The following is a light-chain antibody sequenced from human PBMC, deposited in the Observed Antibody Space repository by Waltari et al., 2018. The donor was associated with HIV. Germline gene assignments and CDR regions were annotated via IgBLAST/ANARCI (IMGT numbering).Light chain of an antibody. Sequence: QSVVTQPPSVSGTPGQRVTIPCSGRSSNVGGNYVYWYQQVSGTAPKLLIYNNSQRPSGVPDRFSGSKSGTSAALAISGLRSEDEADYYCATWDGSLNGRVFGGGTKLTVL. J-gene: IGLJ3*02. CDR3: ATWDGSLNGRV. CDR2: NNS. V-gene: IGLV1-47*01. CDR1: SSNVGGNY.